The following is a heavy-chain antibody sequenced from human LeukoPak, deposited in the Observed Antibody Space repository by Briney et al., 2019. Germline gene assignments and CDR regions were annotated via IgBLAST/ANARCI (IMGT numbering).Heavy chain of an antibody. CDR3: ARGILPFDY. D-gene: IGHD2-21*01. V-gene: IGHV4-38-2*02. CDR2: IYHSGST. CDR1: GGSISSGYY. Sequence: SETLSLTCTVSGGSISSGYYWGWIRQPPGKGLEWIGSIYHSGSTYYNPSLKSRVTISVDTSKNQFSLKLSSVTAADTAVYYCARGILPFDYWGQGTLVTVSS. J-gene: IGHJ4*02.